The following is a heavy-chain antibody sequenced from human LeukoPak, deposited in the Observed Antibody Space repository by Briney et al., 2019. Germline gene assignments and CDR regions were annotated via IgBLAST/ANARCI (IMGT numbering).Heavy chain of an antibody. V-gene: IGHV5-51*01. CDR3: ARATGYCSGGSCYFDY. D-gene: IGHD2-15*01. CDR1: GYSFTNYW. J-gene: IGHJ4*02. CDR2: IYPGDSDT. Sequence: GESLKISCEGSGYSFTNYWIGWVRQMPGKGLEWMGIIYPGDSDTRYSPSFQGQVTISADKSISTAYLQWSSLKASDTAMYYCARATGYCSGGSCYFDYWGQGTLVTVSS.